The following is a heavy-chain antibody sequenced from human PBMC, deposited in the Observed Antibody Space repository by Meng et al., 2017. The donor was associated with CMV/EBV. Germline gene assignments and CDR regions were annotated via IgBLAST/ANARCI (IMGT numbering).Heavy chain of an antibody. J-gene: IGHJ5*02. Sequence: SGGSFSSRGYYWSWFRQHPWKGLELIGYIYYSGSTYYNPSLKSRVTISVDTSKNQFSLKLSSVTAADTAVYYCARDTMVRGGVWFDPWGQGTLVTVSS. D-gene: IGHD3-10*01. CDR3: ARDTMVRGGVWFDP. CDR2: IYYSGST. CDR1: GGSFSSRGYY. V-gene: IGHV4-31*02.